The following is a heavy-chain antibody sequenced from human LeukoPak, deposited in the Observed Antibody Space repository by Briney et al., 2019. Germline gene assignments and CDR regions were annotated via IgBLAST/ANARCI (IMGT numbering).Heavy chain of an antibody. V-gene: IGHV1-2*02. J-gene: IGHJ3*02. CDR3: ARGRSLIVVVVAATYDAFDI. CDR1: GYTFTGYY. Sequence: ASVKVSCKASGYTFTGYYMHWVRQAPGQGLEWMGWINPNSGGTNYAQKFQGMVTMTRDTSISTAYMELSRLRSDDTAVYYCARGRSLIVVVVAATYDAFDIWGQGTMVTVSS. D-gene: IGHD2-15*01. CDR2: INPNSGGT.